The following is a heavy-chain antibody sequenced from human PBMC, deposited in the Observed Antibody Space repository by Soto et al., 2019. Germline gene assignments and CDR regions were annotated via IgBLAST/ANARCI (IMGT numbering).Heavy chain of an antibody. V-gene: IGHV4-30-2*01. CDR1: GGSISSGGYS. CDR2: IYHSGST. D-gene: IGHD3-10*01. CDR3: ARGDYFEY. Sequence: SETLSLTCAVSGGSISSGGYSWSWIRQPPGKGLEWIGYIYHSGSTYYNPSLKSRVTISVDRSKNQFSLKLSSVTAADTAVYYCARGDYFEYWGQGILVTVSS. J-gene: IGHJ4*02.